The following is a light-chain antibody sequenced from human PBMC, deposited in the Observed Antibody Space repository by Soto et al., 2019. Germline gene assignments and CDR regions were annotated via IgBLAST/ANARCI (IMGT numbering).Light chain of an antibody. CDR3: QQRSDWRWT. J-gene: IGKJ1*01. Sequence: EIVLTQSPGTLSLSPGERATLSCRASHSVSRTYLAWYQQKPGQAPRLLIYDTSKRAPGVPARFIGSGSGTAFTLTIDIVEPEDYAIYYCQQRSDWRWTFGQGTKVDIK. CDR2: DTS. V-gene: IGKV3D-20*02. CDR1: HSVSRTY.